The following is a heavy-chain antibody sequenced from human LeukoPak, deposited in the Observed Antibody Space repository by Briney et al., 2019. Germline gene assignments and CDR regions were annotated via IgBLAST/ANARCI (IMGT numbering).Heavy chain of an antibody. J-gene: IGHJ4*02. CDR2: ISWNSGSI. Sequence: GRSLRLSCAASGFTFDDYAMHWVRQAPGKGLEWVSGISWNSGSIGYADSVKGRFTISRDNAKNSLYLQMNSLRAEDTALYYCAKDIYSSSSGLFDYWGQGTLVTVSS. V-gene: IGHV3-9*01. CDR1: GFTFDDYA. CDR3: AKDIYSSSSGLFDY. D-gene: IGHD6-6*01.